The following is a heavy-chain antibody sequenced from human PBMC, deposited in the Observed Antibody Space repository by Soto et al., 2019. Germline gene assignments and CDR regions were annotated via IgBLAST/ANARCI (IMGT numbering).Heavy chain of an antibody. CDR2: IYPGDSDT. Sequence: GESLKISCKGSGYSFTSYWIGWVRQMPGKGLEWMGIIYPGDSDTRYSPSFQGQVTISADKSISTAYLQWSSLKASDTAVYYCAKDRSGQLGSPYYMDVWGNGTTVTVSS. J-gene: IGHJ6*03. CDR3: AKDRSGQLGSPYYMDV. D-gene: IGHD3-22*01. CDR1: GYSFTSYW. V-gene: IGHV5-51*01.